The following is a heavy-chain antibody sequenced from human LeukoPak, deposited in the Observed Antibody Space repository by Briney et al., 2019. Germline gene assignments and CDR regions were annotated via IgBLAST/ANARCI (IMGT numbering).Heavy chain of an antibody. CDR2: IYYSGST. J-gene: IGHJ5*02. Sequence: SETLSPTCTVSGGSISSSSYYWGWIRQPPGKGLEWIGSIYYSGSTYYNPSLKSRVTISVDTSKNQFSLKLSSVTAADTAVYYCARHRGGPRYCSGGSCYVPNWFDPWGQGTLVTVSS. CDR3: ARHRGGPRYCSGGSCYVPNWFDP. CDR1: GGSISSSSYY. V-gene: IGHV4-39*01. D-gene: IGHD2-15*01.